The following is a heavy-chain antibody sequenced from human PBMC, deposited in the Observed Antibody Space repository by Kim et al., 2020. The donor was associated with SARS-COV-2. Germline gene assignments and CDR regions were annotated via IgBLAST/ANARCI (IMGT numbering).Heavy chain of an antibody. CDR3: ARDSCSSTSCYRRDAFDI. V-gene: IGHV3-11*04. D-gene: IGHD2-2*02. Sequence: KGRFTISRGNAKNSLYLQMNSLRAEDTAVYYCARDSCSSTSCYRRDAFDIWGQGTMVTVSS. J-gene: IGHJ3*02.